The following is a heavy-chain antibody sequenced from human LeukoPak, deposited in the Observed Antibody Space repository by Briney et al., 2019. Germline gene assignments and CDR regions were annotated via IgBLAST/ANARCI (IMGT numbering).Heavy chain of an antibody. CDR2: INHSGST. Sequence: SETLSLTXAVYGGSFSGYYWSWIRQPPGKGLEWIGEINHSGSTNYNPSLKRRVTISVDTSKNKFSLKLSSVSAADTAVYYCARALRFFYYWGQGTLVTVAS. D-gene: IGHD3-3*01. CDR3: ARALRFFYY. CDR1: GGSFSGYY. V-gene: IGHV4-34*01. J-gene: IGHJ4*02.